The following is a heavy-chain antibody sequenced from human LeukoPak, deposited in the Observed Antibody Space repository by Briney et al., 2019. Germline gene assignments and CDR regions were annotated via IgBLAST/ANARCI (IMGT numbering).Heavy chain of an antibody. D-gene: IGHD2-2*01. CDR2: MNPVTGNA. Sequence: ASVKVSCKASGYTFIGYYMHWVRQAPGQGPEWMGWMNPVTGNAGSAQKFQGRVTLTRDMSISTAYMELSSLTFDDTAFYYCARAPMGTAALYWGQGTLITVSS. CDR3: ARAPMGTAALY. J-gene: IGHJ4*02. V-gene: IGHV1-2*02. CDR1: GYTFIGYY.